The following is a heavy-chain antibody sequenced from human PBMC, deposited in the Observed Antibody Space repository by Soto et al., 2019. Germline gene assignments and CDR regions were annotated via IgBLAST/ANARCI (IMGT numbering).Heavy chain of an antibody. V-gene: IGHV4-59*01. CDR1: GDSISSYY. Sequence: SGALALTCPVSGDSISSYYWRWIRQPPGKGLEWIGYIYYSVSSNSNPSLKMRVTISFNTTKNQFSLKLTSVTAADAAVYYCGSNGTQWLFWFDRLVQGSMVAVSA. J-gene: IGHJ5*01. CDR3: GSNGTQWLFWFDR. CDR2: IYYSVSS. D-gene: IGHD3-22*01.